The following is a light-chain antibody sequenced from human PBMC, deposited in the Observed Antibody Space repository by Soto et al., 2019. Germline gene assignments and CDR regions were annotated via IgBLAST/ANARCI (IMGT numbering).Light chain of an antibody. CDR2: EVS. J-gene: IGLJ3*02. CDR3: TSYAGDTSLGV. V-gene: IGLV2-8*01. Sequence: QSVLTQPPSASGSPGQSVTISCTGTSSDVGGYNYFSWYQQHPGKAPKLMIYEVSKRPSGVPDRFSGSKSGNTASLTVSGLQAEDEADYYCTSYAGDTSLGVLGGGTQLTVL. CDR1: SSDVGGYNY.